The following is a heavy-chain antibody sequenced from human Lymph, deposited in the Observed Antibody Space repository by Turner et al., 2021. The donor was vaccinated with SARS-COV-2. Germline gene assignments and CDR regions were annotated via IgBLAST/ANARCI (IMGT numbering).Heavy chain of an antibody. V-gene: IGHV4-59*08. D-gene: IGHD6-19*01. CDR3: ARHGFSGWYGGGMDV. J-gene: IGHJ6*02. Sequence: VQLQESGPGLVRPSETLSLTCPVSGGSISSYYWSWIRQPPGKGLEWIGYIHYSGSTNYNLSLKSRVTISVDTTKNQFSLKLSSVTAADTAVYYCARHGFSGWYGGGMDVWGQGTTVTVSS. CDR1: GGSISSYY. CDR2: IHYSGST.